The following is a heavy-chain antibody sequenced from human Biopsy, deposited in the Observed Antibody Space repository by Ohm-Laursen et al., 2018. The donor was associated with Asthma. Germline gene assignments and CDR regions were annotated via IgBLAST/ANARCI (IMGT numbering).Heavy chain of an antibody. D-gene: IGHD5-12*01. CDR3: AKRRGYSGHDNDY. Sequence: SLRLSCADSGLMFRRFGMHWVRQAPGRGLEWVAVISYDGNHKFYEDSVKGRSTISRDNSKNTLYLQMYSLRTEDTAVYYCAKRRGYSGHDNDYWGQGTLVIVSS. V-gene: IGHV3-30*18. J-gene: IGHJ4*02. CDR2: ISYDGNHK. CDR1: GLMFRRFG.